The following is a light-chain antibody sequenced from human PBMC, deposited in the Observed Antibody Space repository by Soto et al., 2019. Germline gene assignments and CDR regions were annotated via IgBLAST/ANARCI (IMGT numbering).Light chain of an antibody. CDR2: EVS. Sequence: QSALTQPASVSGSPGQSITISCTGTSNDVGGYNYVSWFQQHPGKAPKLLIFEVSNRPSGVSNRFSGSKSGNTASLTISGLPAEDEADYYCSSFTSTSTFVFGTGTKVTVL. CDR3: SSFTSTSTFV. J-gene: IGLJ1*01. V-gene: IGLV2-14*01. CDR1: SNDVGGYNY.